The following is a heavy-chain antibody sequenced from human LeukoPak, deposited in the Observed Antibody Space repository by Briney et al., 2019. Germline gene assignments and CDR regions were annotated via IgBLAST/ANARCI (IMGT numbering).Heavy chain of an antibody. V-gene: IGHV1-8*03. D-gene: IGHD6-6*01. CDR1: GYTFTSYD. Sequence: ASVKVSCKASGYTFTSYDINWVRQATGHGLEWMGWMNPNSGNTGYAQKFQGRVTITRNTSISTAYMELSSLRSEDTAVYYCARGRRRAARPNYYYMDVWGKGTTVTVSS. CDR3: ARGRRRAARPNYYYMDV. J-gene: IGHJ6*03. CDR2: MNPNSGNT.